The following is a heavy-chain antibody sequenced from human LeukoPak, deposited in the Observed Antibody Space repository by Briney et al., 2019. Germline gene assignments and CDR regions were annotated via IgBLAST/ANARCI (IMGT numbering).Heavy chain of an antibody. CDR3: ARGGYYGSGSYEGYFDY. CDR2: ISYDGNKK. Sequence: PGGSLRLSCAASGFTFSTYGMHWVRQAPGKGLEWVAVISYDGNKKYYADSVKGRFTISRDNSKNTLYLQMNSLRAEDTAVYYCARGGYYGSGSYEGYFDYWGQGTLVTVSS. V-gene: IGHV3-30*03. D-gene: IGHD3-10*01. CDR1: GFTFSTYG. J-gene: IGHJ4*02.